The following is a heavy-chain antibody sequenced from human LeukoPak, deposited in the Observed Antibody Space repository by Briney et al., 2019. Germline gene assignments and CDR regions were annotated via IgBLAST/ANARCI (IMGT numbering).Heavy chain of an antibody. J-gene: IGHJ6*02. Sequence: ASVKVSCKVSGYTLTELSMHLVRQAPGKGLEWMGGFDPNDGETNYAQKFQGRVTMTEDTSTDTAYMELSSLRSEDTAVYYCATDLGYCSGGSCSKAYYYYYGMDVWGQGTTVTVSS. V-gene: IGHV1-24*01. CDR2: FDPNDGET. CDR1: GYTLTELS. CDR3: ATDLGYCSGGSCSKAYYYYYGMDV. D-gene: IGHD2-15*01.